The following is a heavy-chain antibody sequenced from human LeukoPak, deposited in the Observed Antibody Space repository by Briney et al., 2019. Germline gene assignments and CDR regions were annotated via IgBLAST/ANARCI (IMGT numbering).Heavy chain of an antibody. CDR2: ITAYNVER. CDR3: ARGGKTTAMDY. Sequence: ASVKVSCKTSGYTFDSYGVSWVRQAPGQGLEWMGWITAYNVERNFAQRFQGRVTMTTDTSTSTVYMDLRSLRSDDTAVYYCARGGKTTAMDYWGQGTLVTVSA. CDR1: GYTFDSYG. V-gene: IGHV1-18*01. D-gene: IGHD4-17*01. J-gene: IGHJ4*02.